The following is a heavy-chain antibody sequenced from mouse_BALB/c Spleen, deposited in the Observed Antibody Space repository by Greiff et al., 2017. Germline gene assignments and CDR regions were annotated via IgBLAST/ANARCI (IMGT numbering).Heavy chain of an antibody. CDR2: INPSSGYT. Sequence: QVQLKQSGAELARPGASVKMSCKASGYTFTSYTMHWVKQRPGQGLEWIGYINPSSGYTNYNQKFKDKATLTADKSSSTAYMQLSSLTPEDSAVYYCASPYYGSSSDYWGQGTTLTVSS. J-gene: IGHJ2*01. CDR1: GYTFTSYT. V-gene: IGHV1-4*01. CDR3: ASPYYGSSSDY. D-gene: IGHD1-1*01.